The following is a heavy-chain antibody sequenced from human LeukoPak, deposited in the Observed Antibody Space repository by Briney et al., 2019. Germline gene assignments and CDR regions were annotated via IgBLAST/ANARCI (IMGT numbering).Heavy chain of an antibody. V-gene: IGHV3-23*01. CDR1: KFTFSNYA. J-gene: IGHJ4*02. CDR2: ISGSGFST. CDR3: ARDQSGSGWYY. D-gene: IGHD6-19*01. Sequence: GGSLRLSCAASKFTFSNYAMSWVRQAPGRGLEWVSGISGSGFSTNYADSVKGRFTISRDNAKDSLYLQMNSLRVEDTAVYYCARDQSGSGWYYWGQGTLVTVSS.